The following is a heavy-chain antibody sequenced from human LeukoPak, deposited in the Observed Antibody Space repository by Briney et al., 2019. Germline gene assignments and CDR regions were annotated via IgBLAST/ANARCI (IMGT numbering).Heavy chain of an antibody. CDR2: INHSGST. CDR1: GGSFSGYY. V-gene: IGHV4-34*01. D-gene: IGHD3-3*01. CDR3: ARAKITIFGVVIIRPYFDY. J-gene: IGHJ4*02. Sequence: SETLSLTCAVYGGSFSGYYWSWIRQPPGKGLEWIGEINHSGSTNYNPSLKSRVTISVDTSKNQFSLKLSSVTAADTAVYYCARAKITIFGVVIIRPYFDYWGQGTLVTVSS.